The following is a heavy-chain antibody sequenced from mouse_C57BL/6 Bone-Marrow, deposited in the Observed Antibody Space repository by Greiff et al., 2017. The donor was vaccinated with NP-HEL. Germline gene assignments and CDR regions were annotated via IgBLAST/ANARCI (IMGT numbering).Heavy chain of an antibody. D-gene: IGHD2-3*01. V-gene: IGHV5-4*03. CDR2: ISDGGSYT. Sequence: EVKVVESGGGLVKPGGSLKLSCAASGFTFSSYAMSWVRQTPEKRLEWVATISDGGSYTYYPDNVKGRFTISRDNAKNNLYLQMSHLKSEDTAMYYCARRGDGYYAWFAYWGQGTLVTVSA. J-gene: IGHJ3*01. CDR3: ARRGDGYYAWFAY. CDR1: GFTFSSYA.